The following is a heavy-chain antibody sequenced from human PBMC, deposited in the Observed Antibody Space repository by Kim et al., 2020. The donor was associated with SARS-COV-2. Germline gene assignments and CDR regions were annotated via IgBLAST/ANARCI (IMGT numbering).Heavy chain of an antibody. Sequence: GGSLRLSCAASGFTFSSYSMNWVRQAPGKGLEWVSYISSSSSTIYYADSVKGRFTISRDNAKNSLYLQMNSLRDEDTAVYYCAREGVASYCGGDCSDESDYWGQGTLVTVSS. D-gene: IGHD2-21*02. J-gene: IGHJ4*02. V-gene: IGHV3-48*02. CDR2: ISSSSSTI. CDR1: GFTFSSYS. CDR3: AREGVASYCGGDCSDESDY.